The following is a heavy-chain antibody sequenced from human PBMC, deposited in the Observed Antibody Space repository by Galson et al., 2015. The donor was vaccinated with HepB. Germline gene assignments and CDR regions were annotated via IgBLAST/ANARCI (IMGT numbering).Heavy chain of an antibody. J-gene: IGHJ5*02. CDR2: ISSSGDNT. V-gene: IGHV3-23*01. CDR1: GFTFSSYA. D-gene: IGHD5/OR15-5a*01. Sequence: SLRLSCAASGFTFSSYAMRWVRQAPGKGLEWVSVISSSGDNTYYADAVKGRFTISRDNPKNTLYLQMNSLRVEDTALYYCARAILPVSTIYVDPWGQGTLVSVSS. CDR3: ARAILPVSTIYVDP.